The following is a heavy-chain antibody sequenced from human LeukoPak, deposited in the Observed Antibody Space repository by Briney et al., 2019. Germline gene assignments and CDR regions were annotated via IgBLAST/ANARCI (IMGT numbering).Heavy chain of an antibody. Sequence: SETLSLTCTVSGGSISSDDYYWRWIRQPPGTGLEWIGYIYYTGSAYYNSSLKSRVTISVDTSKNQFSLKLTSVTAADTAVYYCARGGDYGDNWFDPWGQGTLVTVSA. CDR1: GGSISSDDYY. D-gene: IGHD4-17*01. CDR3: ARGGDYGDNWFDP. CDR2: IYYTGSA. V-gene: IGHV4-30-4*01. J-gene: IGHJ5*02.